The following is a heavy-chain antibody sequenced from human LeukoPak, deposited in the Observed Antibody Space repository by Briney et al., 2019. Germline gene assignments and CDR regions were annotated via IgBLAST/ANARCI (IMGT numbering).Heavy chain of an antibody. J-gene: IGHJ4*02. D-gene: IGHD3-3*01. CDR2: INHSGST. V-gene: IGHV4-34*01. Sequence: SETLSLTCAVYGGSFSGYYWSWIRQPPGKGLEWIGEINHSGSTNYNPSLKSRVTISVDTSKNQFSLKLSSVTAADTAVYYCAREERKLRFLEWLLYGGFDYWGQGTLVTVSS. CDR1: GGSFSGYY. CDR3: AREERKLRFLEWLLYGGFDY.